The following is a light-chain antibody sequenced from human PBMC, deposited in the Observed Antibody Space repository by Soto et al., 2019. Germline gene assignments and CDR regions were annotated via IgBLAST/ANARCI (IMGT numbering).Light chain of an antibody. CDR3: QVWDRSSDHVL. V-gene: IGLV3-21*04. CDR1: NIGSKS. Sequence: SYELTQPPSVSVAPGKTARITCEGTNIGSKSVHWYQQKPGQAPVLVIYYDSDRPSGMPERFSGSNSGNTATLTISRVEAGDEADYYCQVWDRSSDHVLFGGGTKLTVL. J-gene: IGLJ2*01. CDR2: YDS.